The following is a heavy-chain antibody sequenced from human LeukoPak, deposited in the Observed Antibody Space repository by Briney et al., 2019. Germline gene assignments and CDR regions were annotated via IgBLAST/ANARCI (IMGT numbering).Heavy chain of an antibody. V-gene: IGHV3-30*03. CDR2: ISYDRSNK. CDR3: ARGGGSWALDY. D-gene: IGHD3-16*01. J-gene: IGHJ4*02. CDR1: GFTFSSYS. Sequence: GSLRLSCAASGFTFSSYSMNWVRQAPGKGLEWVAVISYDRSNKYYADSVKGRFTISRDNSKNTLYLQMNSLRAEDTAVYYCARGGGSWALDYWGQETLVTVSS.